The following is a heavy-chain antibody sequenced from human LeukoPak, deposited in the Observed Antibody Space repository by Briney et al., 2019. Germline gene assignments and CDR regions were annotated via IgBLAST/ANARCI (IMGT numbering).Heavy chain of an antibody. J-gene: IGHJ4*02. CDR3: ARGAHYYDSSGYFDY. CDR1: GFTFSSYS. V-gene: IGHV3-21*01. Sequence: PGGSLRLSCAASGFTFSSYSMNWVRHAPGKGLEWVSSISSSSSYIYYTDSVKDRFTISRDNAKNSLYLQMNSLRAEDTAVYYCARGAHYYDSSGYFDYWGQGTLVTVSS. CDR2: ISSSSSYI. D-gene: IGHD3-22*01.